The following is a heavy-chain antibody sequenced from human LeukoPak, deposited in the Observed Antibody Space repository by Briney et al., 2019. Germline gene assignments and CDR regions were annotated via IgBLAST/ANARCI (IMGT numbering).Heavy chain of an antibody. J-gene: IGHJ3*02. V-gene: IGHV1-46*01. Sequence: GASVKVSCKASGYTFTDYFIHWVRQAPGQGLEWMGIINPSGGSTRYAQKFQGRVTMTRDTSTGTIYMELSSLRSEDTAVYFCARDSGTVSDAFDIWGQGTMVTVSS. CDR2: INPSGGST. D-gene: IGHD4-11*01. CDR1: GYTFTDYF. CDR3: ARDSGTVSDAFDI.